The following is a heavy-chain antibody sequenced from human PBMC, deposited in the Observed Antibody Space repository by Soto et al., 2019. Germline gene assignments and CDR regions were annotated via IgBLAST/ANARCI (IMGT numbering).Heavy chain of an antibody. CDR3: VRDGSKTLRDCFDP. V-gene: IGHV4-4*07. CDR2: VYATGTS. J-gene: IGHJ5*02. CDR1: CGPMSKFY. D-gene: IGHD4-17*01. Sequence: SETLSLTCSVSCGPMSKFYWSWIRKTAGKGLEWMGRVYATGTSDYNPSLRSRIAMSVDISKKTFSLRLRSVTAADTGVYYCVRDGSKTLRDCFDPWGQGILVTVSS.